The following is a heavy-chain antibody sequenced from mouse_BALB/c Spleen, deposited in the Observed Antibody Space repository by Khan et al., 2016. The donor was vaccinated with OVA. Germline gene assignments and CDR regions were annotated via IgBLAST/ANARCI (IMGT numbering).Heavy chain of an antibody. D-gene: IGHD1-1*01. CDR2: IAPGSGGT. Sequence: DLVRPGASVKLSCKASGYTFTSYWINWVKQRPGQGLEWIGRIAPGSGGTHYNEMFKGKATLTVDPSSSTAYIQLSSLSSEDSAVFFCTRENYYGSTCYAMDYWGQGTSVTGSS. CDR1: GYTFTSYW. V-gene: IGHV1S41*01. CDR3: TRENYYGSTCYAMDY. J-gene: IGHJ4*01.